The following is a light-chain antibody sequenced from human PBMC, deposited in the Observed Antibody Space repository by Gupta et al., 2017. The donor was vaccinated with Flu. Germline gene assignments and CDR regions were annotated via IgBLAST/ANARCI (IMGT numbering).Light chain of an antibody. V-gene: IGKV3-15*01. CDR1: QSVTNN. CDR2: GAV. Sequence: PATLSVSPGERATLSCRASQSVTNNVAWYQQKPGQATRRLIDGAVDRASGIPSRVIGRGAGTEGTLTISSLQSEDFAVYYCQQVNHPPFTFGHGTKVDIK. J-gene: IGKJ3*01. CDR3: QQVNHPPFT.